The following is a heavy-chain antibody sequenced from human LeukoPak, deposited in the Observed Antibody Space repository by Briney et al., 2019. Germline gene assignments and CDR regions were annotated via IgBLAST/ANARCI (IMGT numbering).Heavy chain of an antibody. CDR2: IYHSGST. V-gene: IGHV4-59*08. J-gene: IGHJ5*02. CDR1: GGSISSYY. D-gene: IGHD6-19*01. CDR3: ARVAAGSGWYVNWFDP. Sequence: SETLSLTCTVSGGSISSYYWSWIRQPPGKGLEWIGSIYHSGSTNYNPSLKSRVTISVDTSKNQFSLKLSSVTAADTAVYYCARVAAGSGWYVNWFDPWGQGTLVTVSS.